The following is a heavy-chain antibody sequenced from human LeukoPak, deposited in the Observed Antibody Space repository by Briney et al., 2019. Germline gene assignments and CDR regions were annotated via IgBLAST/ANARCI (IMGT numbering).Heavy chain of an antibody. CDR2: ISSSSSYI. CDR3: ARDRIAALPNDAFDI. V-gene: IGHV3-21*01. J-gene: IGHJ3*02. CDR1: GFTFSSYS. Sequence: GGSLRLSCAASGFTFSSYSMNWVRQAPGKGLEWVSSISSSSSYIYYADSVKGRFTISRDNAKNSLYLQMNSLRAEDTAVYYCARDRIAALPNDAFDIWGQGTMVTVSS. D-gene: IGHD6-6*01.